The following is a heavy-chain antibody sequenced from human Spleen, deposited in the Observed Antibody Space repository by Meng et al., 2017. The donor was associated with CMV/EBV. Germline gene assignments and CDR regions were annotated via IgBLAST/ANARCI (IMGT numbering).Heavy chain of an antibody. CDR1: GFTFSSYE. Sequence: GGSLRLSCAASGFTFSSYEMNWVRQAPGKGLEWVSYISSSGSTIYYADSVKGRFTISRDNAKNSLYLQMNSLRAEDTAVYYCAREGYYYDSSGYERGWFDPWGQGTLVTVSS. CDR3: AREGYYYDSSGYERGWFDP. D-gene: IGHD3-22*01. V-gene: IGHV3-48*03. J-gene: IGHJ5*02. CDR2: ISSSGSTI.